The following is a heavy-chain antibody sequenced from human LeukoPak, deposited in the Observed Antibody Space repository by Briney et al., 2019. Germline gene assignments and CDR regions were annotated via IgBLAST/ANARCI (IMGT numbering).Heavy chain of an antibody. D-gene: IGHD3-10*01. CDR3: ARESITMVRGVISS. CDR1: GYTFTDYY. J-gene: IGHJ5*02. V-gene: IGHV1-2*02. CDR2: IKPDSGGT. Sequence: ASVRVSCKASGYTFTDYYMHWVRQAPGQGLEWMGWIKPDSGGTNYAQKFQGRVTMTRDTSISTAYMELSRLRSDDTAVYYCARESITMVRGVISSWGQGTLVTVSS.